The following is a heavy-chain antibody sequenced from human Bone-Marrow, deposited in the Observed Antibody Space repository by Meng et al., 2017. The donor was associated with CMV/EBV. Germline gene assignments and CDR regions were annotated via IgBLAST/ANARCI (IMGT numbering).Heavy chain of an antibody. CDR2: IYYSGST. D-gene: IGHD6-13*01. J-gene: IGHJ4*02. CDR1: GGSISSSSYY. V-gene: IGHV4-61*01. Sequence: SETLSLTCTVSGGSISSSSYYWSWIRQPPGKGLEWIGYIYYSGSTNYNPSLKSRVTISVDTSKNQFSLKLSSVTAADTAVYYCAREWSSSWVIDWGQGTLVTVSS. CDR3: AREWSSSWVID.